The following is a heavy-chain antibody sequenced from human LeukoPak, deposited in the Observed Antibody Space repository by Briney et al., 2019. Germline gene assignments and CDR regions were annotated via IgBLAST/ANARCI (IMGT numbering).Heavy chain of an antibody. J-gene: IGHJ6*04. Sequence: SVKVSCKASGDTVDSHALSWVRQAPGQGLEWMGAIIPMYGTSNYAQKFQGRVAIIADKSTSTAYMELNSLTSEDTAVYYCAIAQNNHGYVYFGMDVWGKGTTVTVSS. V-gene: IGHV1-69*06. CDR3: AIAQNNHGYVYFGMDV. CDR1: GDTVDSHA. D-gene: IGHD5-12*01. CDR2: IIPMYGTS.